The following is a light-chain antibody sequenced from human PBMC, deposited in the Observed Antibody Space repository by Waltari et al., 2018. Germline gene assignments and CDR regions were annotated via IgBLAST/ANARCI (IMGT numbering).Light chain of an antibody. CDR2: WES. J-gene: IGKJ1*01. Sequence: DIVMTHSPDPVAVSLGARVTINCMSSQSLLYNSNDKNYLAWYQQKPGQPPKLLFYWESPRHSGVPDRFSGMGSANEFTLTISSLQADDVSVYHCQQDYSRRTFEHGTRVE. CDR3: QQDYSRRT. V-gene: IGKV4-1*01. CDR1: QSLLYNSNDKNY.